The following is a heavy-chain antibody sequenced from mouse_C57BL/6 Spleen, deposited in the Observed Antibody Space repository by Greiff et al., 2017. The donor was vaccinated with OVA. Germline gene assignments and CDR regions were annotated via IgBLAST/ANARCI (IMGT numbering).Heavy chain of an antibody. CDR3: TREDFYYYGSSGAWFAY. D-gene: IGHD1-1*01. J-gene: IGHJ3*01. V-gene: IGHV5-9-1*02. CDR2: ISSGGDYI. CDR1: GFTFSSYA. Sequence: EVKLQESGEGLVKPGGSLKLSCAASGFTFSSYAMSWVRQTPEKRLEWVAYISSGGDYIYYADTVKGRFTISRDNARNTLYLQMSSLKSEDTAMYYCTREDFYYYGSSGAWFAYWGQGTLVTVSA.